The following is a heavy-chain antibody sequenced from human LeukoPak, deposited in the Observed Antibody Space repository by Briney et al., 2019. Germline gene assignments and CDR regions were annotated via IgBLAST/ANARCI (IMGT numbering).Heavy chain of an antibody. Sequence: GGSLRLSCAASGFTFSRYSMNWVRQAPGKGLEWVSSISISSNYIYYSDSVKGRFTISRDNAKNSLYLQVNSLRAEDTAVYYCARGSRFGVVERDAFDIWGLGTMVTVSS. CDR1: GFTFSRYS. CDR2: ISISSNYI. CDR3: ARGSRFGVVERDAFDI. J-gene: IGHJ3*02. D-gene: IGHD3-3*01. V-gene: IGHV3-21*01.